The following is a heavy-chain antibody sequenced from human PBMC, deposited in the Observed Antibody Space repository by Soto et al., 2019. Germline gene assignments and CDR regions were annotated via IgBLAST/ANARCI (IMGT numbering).Heavy chain of an antibody. Sequence: QVQLVQSGSEVKKPGSSVNVSCKASGGTFSSYAIIWVRQSHGQGLELMGGSIPIFGTANYAQKLQGRVTITADESTSTAYMELSSRRSEDTAGYYYAKKVKGSSFDYYYGMYVWGQGYTDTDST. CDR1: GGTFSSYA. CDR2: SIPIFGTA. V-gene: IGHV1-69*01. J-gene: IGHJ6*01. CDR3: AKKVKGSSFDYYYGMYV. D-gene: IGHD3-22*01.